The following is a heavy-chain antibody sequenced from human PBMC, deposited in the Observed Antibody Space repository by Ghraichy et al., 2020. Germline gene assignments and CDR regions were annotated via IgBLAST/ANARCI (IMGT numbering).Heavy chain of an antibody. V-gene: IGHV4-31*03. J-gene: IGHJ6*03. D-gene: IGHD2-2*01. Sequence: LRLSCSVSGGSISSGGYDWSWIRQHPGKGLEWIGYIYYSGSSYYNPSLKSRVSISVDTSKNQFSLKLSSVTAADTAVYYCARSPEAYCSTSCAAPYYYYYMDVWGKGTTVTVSS. CDR3: ARSPEAYCSTSCAAPYYYYYMDV. CDR2: IYYSGSS. CDR1: GGSISSGGYD.